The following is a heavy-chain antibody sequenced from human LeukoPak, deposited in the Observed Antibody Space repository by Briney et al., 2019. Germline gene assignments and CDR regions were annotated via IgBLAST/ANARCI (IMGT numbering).Heavy chain of an antibody. CDR3: ARDKGTIFGVVKNYGMDV. J-gene: IGHJ6*02. Sequence: PSQTLSLTCTVSGGPISSGGYYWSWIRQHPGKGLEWIVYIYYSGSTYYNPSLKSRVTISVDTSKNQFSLKLSSVTAADTAVYYCARDKGTIFGVVKNYGMDVWGQGTTVTVSS. V-gene: IGHV4-31*03. D-gene: IGHD3-3*01. CDR2: IYYSGST. CDR1: GGPISSGGYY.